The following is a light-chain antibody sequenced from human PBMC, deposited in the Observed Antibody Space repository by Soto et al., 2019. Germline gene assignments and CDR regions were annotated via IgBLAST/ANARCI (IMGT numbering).Light chain of an antibody. CDR1: SSNIGAGYD. CDR3: QSYDSSLSGWV. CDR2: GNN. Sequence: QSVLTQPPSVSGAPGQRVTISCTGSSSNIGAGYDVHWYQQLPGTAPKVLIYGNNNRPSGVPVRFSGSKSGTSASLAITGLQAEDEADYYCQSYDSSLSGWVFGTGTKLTVL. V-gene: IGLV1-40*01. J-gene: IGLJ1*01.